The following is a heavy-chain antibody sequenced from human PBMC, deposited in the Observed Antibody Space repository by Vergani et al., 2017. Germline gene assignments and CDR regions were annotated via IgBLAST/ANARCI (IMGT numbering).Heavy chain of an antibody. D-gene: IGHD3-10*01. CDR2: IYTSGST. Sequence: QVQLQESGPGLVKPSQTLSLTCTVSGSSISSGSYYWSWIRQPAGKRLEWIGYIYTSGSTNYKPSLKSRVTISVDTSKNQFSLKLSSVTAADTAVYFCARKLGYPNGEIWGQGTLVTVSS. J-gene: IGHJ4*02. CDR3: ARKLGYPNGEI. CDR1: GSSISSGSYY. V-gene: IGHV4-61*02.